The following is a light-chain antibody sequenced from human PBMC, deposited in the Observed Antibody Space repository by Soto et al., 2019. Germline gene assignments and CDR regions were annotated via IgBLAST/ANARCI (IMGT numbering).Light chain of an antibody. Sequence: ELVLTQSPGTLSLSPGERATLSCRGSESVRNNSLAWYQQPPGQPPSLLMFGASRRATGIPDRFTGSGSGADFSLIISRLEPEDSAVYFCHHYGYGADTFGQGTKLEIK. J-gene: IGKJ2*01. CDR1: ESVRNNS. CDR3: HHYGYGADT. CDR2: GAS. V-gene: IGKV3-20*01.